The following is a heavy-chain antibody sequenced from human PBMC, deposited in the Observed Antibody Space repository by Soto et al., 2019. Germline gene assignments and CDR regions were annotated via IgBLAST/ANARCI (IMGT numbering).Heavy chain of an antibody. CDR3: AKKVNSGPGSQYFDY. CDR1: GFTVNSNS. CDR2: IYSGGST. D-gene: IGHD3-10*01. Sequence: GGSLRLSCAASGFTVNSNSMSWVRQAPGKGLEWVSVIYSGGSTYYADSVKGRFTISRDNSKNMLFLQMNSLRAEDTAIYYCAKKVNSGPGSQYFDYWGQGTLVTVSS. J-gene: IGHJ4*02. V-gene: IGHV3-53*01.